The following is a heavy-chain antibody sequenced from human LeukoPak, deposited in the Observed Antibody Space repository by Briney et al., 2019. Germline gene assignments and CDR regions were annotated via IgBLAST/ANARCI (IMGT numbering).Heavy chain of an antibody. D-gene: IGHD3-10*01. CDR2: FDPEDGET. V-gene: IGHV1-24*01. CDR1: GYTLTELS. Sequence: ASVKVSCKVSGYTLTELSMHWVRQAPGKGLEWMGGFDPEDGETIYARKFQGRVAMTEDTSTDTAYMELSSLRPEDTAVYYCATDNKGYYLEPFDYWGQGTLVTVSS. J-gene: IGHJ4*02. CDR3: ATDNKGYYLEPFDY.